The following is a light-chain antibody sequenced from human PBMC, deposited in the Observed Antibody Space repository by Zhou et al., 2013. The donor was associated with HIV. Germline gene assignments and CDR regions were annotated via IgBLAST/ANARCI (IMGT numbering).Light chain of an antibody. J-gene: IGLJ2*01. CDR2: ANS. V-gene: IGLV1-40*01. CDR3: GSYAGSSIWI. Sequence: QSVLTQPPSVSGAPGQRVTISCTGSSSNIGALYDVHWYQQLPGTAPKLLIYANSDRPSGVPDRFSGSKSGTSASLAITGLQAEDEADYYCGSYAGSSIWIFGGGTKLTVL. CDR1: SSNIGALYD.